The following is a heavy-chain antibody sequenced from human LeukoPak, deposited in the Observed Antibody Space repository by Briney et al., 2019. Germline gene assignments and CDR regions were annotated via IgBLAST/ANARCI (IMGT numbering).Heavy chain of an antibody. CDR2: IKQDGSEK. J-gene: IGHJ3*02. CDR1: GFTFSRYG. Sequence: GKSLRLSCAASGFTFSRYGIHWVRQAPGRGLEWVANIKQDGSEKYYGDSVKGRFTISRDNAENSLYLQMNSLRAEDTAVYYCARARGFDIWGQGTMVTVSS. V-gene: IGHV3-7*01. D-gene: IGHD3-10*01. CDR3: ARARGFDI.